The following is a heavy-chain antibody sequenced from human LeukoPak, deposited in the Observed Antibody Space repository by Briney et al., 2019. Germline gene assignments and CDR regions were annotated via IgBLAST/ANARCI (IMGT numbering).Heavy chain of an antibody. CDR1: GGSISSYY. V-gene: IGHV4-59*01. D-gene: IGHD6-19*01. CDR3: TRRGGYSSGWAHFDY. Sequence: SETLSLTCTVSGGSISSYYWSWIRQPPGKGLEWIGYIYYSGSTNYNPSLKSRVTISVDTSKNQFSLKLSSVTAADTAVYYCTRRGGYSSGWAHFDYWGQGTPVTVSS. J-gene: IGHJ4*02. CDR2: IYYSGST.